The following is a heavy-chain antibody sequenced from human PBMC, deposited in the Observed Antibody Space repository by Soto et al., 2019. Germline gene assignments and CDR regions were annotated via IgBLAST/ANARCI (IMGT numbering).Heavy chain of an antibody. V-gene: IGHV3-9*01. J-gene: IGHJ1*01. Sequence: GGSLRLSCAASGFTFDDYAMHWVRQVPGKGLEWVSGIDWNSGSIGYGDSVKGRFAISRDNAKNSLHLQMNSLSAEDTAFYYCVKDESINWYSGHFRHWGQGTLVTVSS. D-gene: IGHD6-13*01. CDR3: VKDESINWYSGHFRH. CDR2: IDWNSGSI. CDR1: GFTFDDYA.